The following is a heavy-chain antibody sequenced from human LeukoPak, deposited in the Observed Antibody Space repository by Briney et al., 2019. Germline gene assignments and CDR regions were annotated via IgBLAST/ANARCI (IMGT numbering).Heavy chain of an antibody. V-gene: IGHV3-23*01. Sequence: PGGSLRLSCVASGFTFSGYGMSWVRQAPGKGLEWVSAISGSGGSTYYADSVKGRFTISRDNSKNTLYLQMNSLRAEDTAVYYCAKAPTIFGVVIIGYYYYGMDVWGQGTTVTVSS. CDR3: AKAPTIFGVVIIGYYYYGMDV. CDR2: ISGSGGST. J-gene: IGHJ6*02. D-gene: IGHD3-3*01. CDR1: GFTFSGYG.